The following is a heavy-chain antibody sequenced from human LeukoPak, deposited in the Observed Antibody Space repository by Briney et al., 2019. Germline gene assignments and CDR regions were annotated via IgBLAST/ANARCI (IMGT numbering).Heavy chain of an antibody. Sequence: PSETLSLPCTVSGGSINNYYWSWIRQPPGKGLEWIGYIYYSGSTNYNPSLKSRVTISVDTSKNQFSLKLSSVTAADTAVYYCARVIYRQQLVHFDYWGQGTLVTVSS. CDR1: GGSINNYY. V-gene: IGHV4-59*12. J-gene: IGHJ4*02. CDR2: IYYSGST. D-gene: IGHD6-13*01. CDR3: ARVIYRQQLVHFDY.